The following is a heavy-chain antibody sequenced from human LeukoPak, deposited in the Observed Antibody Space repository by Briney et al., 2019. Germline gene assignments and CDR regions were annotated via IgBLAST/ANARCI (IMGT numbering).Heavy chain of an antibody. Sequence: ASVKVSCKASGYTFTSYYMHWVRQAPGQGLEWMGIINPSGGSTSYAQKFQGRVTMTRDTSTSTVYMELSSLRSEDTAVYYCARAVGIAAAGNDGMDVWGQGTTVTVSS. CDR1: GYTFTSYY. CDR3: ARAVGIAAAGNDGMDV. V-gene: IGHV1-46*01. D-gene: IGHD6-13*01. J-gene: IGHJ6*02. CDR2: INPSGGST.